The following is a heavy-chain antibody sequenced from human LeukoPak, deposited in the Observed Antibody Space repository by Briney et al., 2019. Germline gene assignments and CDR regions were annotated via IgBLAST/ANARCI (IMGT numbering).Heavy chain of an antibody. D-gene: IGHD3-10*01. CDR2: IYTSGST. J-gene: IGHJ3*02. Sequence: SETLSLTCTVSGYSISSDYYWGWIRQPAGKGLEWIGRIYTSGSTNYNPSLKSRVTMSVDTSKNQFSLKLSSVTAADTAVYYCARDPGYYGPGTRGAFDIWGQGTMVTVSS. CDR3: ARDPGYYGPGTRGAFDI. V-gene: IGHV4-4*07. CDR1: GYSISSDYY.